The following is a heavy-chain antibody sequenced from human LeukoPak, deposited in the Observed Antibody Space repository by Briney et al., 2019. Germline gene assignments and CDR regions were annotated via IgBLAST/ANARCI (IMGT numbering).Heavy chain of an antibody. CDR2: TSNKANSYTT. V-gene: IGHV3-72*01. D-gene: IGHD5-18*01. J-gene: IGHJ4*02. CDR1: GFTFSSYW. CDR3: VRSGIQLWSGYYFDY. Sequence: GGSLRLSCAASGFTFSSYWMSWVRQAPGKGLQWVGRTSNKANSYTTQYAASVRGRFTISRDDSENSLYLQMNSLTTEDTAVYYCVRSGIQLWSGYYFDYWGQGTLVTVSS.